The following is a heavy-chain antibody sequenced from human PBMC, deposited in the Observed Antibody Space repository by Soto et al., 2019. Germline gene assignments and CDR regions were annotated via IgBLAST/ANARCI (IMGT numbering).Heavy chain of an antibody. V-gene: IGHV3-23*01. J-gene: IGHJ4*02. CDR3: AKGKWHGSYGPFDY. D-gene: IGHD2-15*01. CDR1: GFTFSSYA. CDR2: ISGSGGST. Sequence: EVQLLESGGGLVQPGGSLRLSCAASGFTFSSYAMSWVRQAPGKGLEWVSGISGSGGSTYYADSVKGRFTISRDNSKNTLYLQKNSLNSEATAQHYCAKGKWHGSYGPFDYWGQGTQVTVSS.